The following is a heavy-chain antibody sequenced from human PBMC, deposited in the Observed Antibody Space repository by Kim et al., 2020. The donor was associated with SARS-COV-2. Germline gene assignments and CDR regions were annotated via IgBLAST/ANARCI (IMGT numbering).Heavy chain of an antibody. CDR1: GGSISSGGYY. Sequence: SETLSLTCTVSGGSISSGGYYWSWIRQHPGKGLEWIGYIYYSGSTYYNPSLKSRVTISVDMSKNQFSLKLSSVTAADTAVYYCARDASRGTVVVPAADYYYGMDVWGQGTTVTVSS. J-gene: IGHJ6*02. V-gene: IGHV4-31*03. CDR3: ARDASRGTVVVPAADYYYGMDV. D-gene: IGHD2-2*01. CDR2: IYYSGST.